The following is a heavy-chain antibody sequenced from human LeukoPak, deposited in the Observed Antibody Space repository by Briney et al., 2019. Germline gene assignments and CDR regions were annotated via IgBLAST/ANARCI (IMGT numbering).Heavy chain of an antibody. Sequence: GGSLRLSCAASGFTFSSYGMHWVRQAPGKGLEGVAFIRYDGSNKYYADSVKGRFTISRDNSKDTLYLQMNSLRAEDTAVYYCAKFPRGYYDSSGYYATRDYWGQGTLVTVSS. D-gene: IGHD3-22*01. V-gene: IGHV3-30*02. J-gene: IGHJ4*02. CDR1: GFTFSSYG. CDR3: AKFPRGYYDSSGYYATRDY. CDR2: IRYDGSNK.